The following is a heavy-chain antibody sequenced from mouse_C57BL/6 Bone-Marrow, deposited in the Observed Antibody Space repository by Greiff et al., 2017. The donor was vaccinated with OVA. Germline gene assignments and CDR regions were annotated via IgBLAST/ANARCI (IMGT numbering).Heavy chain of an antibody. V-gene: IGHV5-12*01. CDR1: GFTFSGFY. CDR3: ARLDAMDY. Sequence: EVQLVESGGGLVQPGGSLKLSCAASGFTFSGFYMYWIRQTPEKRLEWVAYISNGGGSTYYPDTVKGRFTISRDNAKNTLYLQMSRLKSEDTAMYYCARLDAMDYWGQGTSVTVSS. CDR2: ISNGGGST. J-gene: IGHJ4*01.